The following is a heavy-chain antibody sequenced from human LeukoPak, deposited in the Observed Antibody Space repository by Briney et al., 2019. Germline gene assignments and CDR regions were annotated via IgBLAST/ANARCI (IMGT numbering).Heavy chain of an antibody. CDR1: GGSISTSTYY. CDR2: IYYTGST. CDR3: AGARGYCSGGSCVYGKDV. Sequence: SETLSLTCTVSGGSISTSTYYWGWIRQPPGKGLEWIGTIYYTGSTFDNLSLRSRVTIAVDTSRNQFSLKLNSVTAADTAVYYCAGARGYCSGGSCVYGKDVWGQGTTVTVSS. D-gene: IGHD2-15*01. V-gene: IGHV4-39*01. J-gene: IGHJ6*02.